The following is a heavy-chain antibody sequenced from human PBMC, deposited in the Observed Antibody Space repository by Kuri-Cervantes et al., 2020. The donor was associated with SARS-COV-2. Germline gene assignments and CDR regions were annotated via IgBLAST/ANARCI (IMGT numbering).Heavy chain of an antibody. Sequence: SGPTLVQPTQTLTLTCPFSGFSLSTSGMCVSWIRQPPGKALEWLALIDWDDDKYYSTSLKTRLTISKDTSKNQVVLTMTNMDPVDTATYYCARTTKYHDYVWGSYGGRYYFDYWGQGTLVTVSS. D-gene: IGHD3-16*01. V-gene: IGHV2-70*01. J-gene: IGHJ4*02. CDR1: GFSLSTSGMC. CDR2: IDWDDDK. CDR3: ARTTKYHDYVWGSYGGRYYFDY.